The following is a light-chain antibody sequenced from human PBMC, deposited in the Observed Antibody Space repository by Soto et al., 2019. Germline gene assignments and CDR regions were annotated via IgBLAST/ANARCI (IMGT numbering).Light chain of an antibody. CDR3: MQGTYRRT. CDR1: QSLVHGDGNTY. J-gene: IGKJ1*01. CDR2: RVS. Sequence: DIVMTQSPLSLPVTLGQPASISCRSSQSLVHGDGNTYLNWYLQRPGQSPRRLIYRVSNRDSGVPDRFRGSGSGTDFTLKISRVEAEDVGVYYCMQGTYRRTFVQGTKVEIK. V-gene: IGKV2-30*02.